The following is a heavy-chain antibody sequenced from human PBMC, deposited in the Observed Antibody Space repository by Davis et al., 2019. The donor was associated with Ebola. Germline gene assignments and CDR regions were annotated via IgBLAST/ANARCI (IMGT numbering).Heavy chain of an antibody. D-gene: IGHD2-21*02. V-gene: IGHV3-48*02. CDR2: ISSSSSYT. J-gene: IGHJ4*02. CDR1: GFTFSSYA. Sequence: GESLKISCAASGFTFSSYAMHWVRQAPGKGLGWVSYISSSSSYTNYADSVKGRFTISRDNAKNSLYLQMNSLRDEDTAVYYCARDRGTTTAPRGRFDYWGQGTLVTVSS. CDR3: ARDRGTTTAPRGRFDY.